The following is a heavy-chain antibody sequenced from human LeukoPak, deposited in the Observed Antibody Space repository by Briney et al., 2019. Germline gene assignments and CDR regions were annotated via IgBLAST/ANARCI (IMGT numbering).Heavy chain of an antibody. V-gene: IGHV3-21*01. CDR3: ASKYSGSYYVGY. D-gene: IGHD1-26*01. CDR2: ISSSSSYI. Sequence: GGSLRLSCAASGFTFSSYSMNWVRQAPGKGLEWVSSISSSSSYIYYADSVKGRLTISRDNAKNSLYLQMNSLRAEDTAVYYCASKYSGSYYVGYWGQGTLVTVSS. CDR1: GFTFSSYS. J-gene: IGHJ4*02.